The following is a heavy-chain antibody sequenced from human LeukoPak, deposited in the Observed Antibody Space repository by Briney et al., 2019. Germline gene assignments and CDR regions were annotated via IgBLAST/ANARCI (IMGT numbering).Heavy chain of an antibody. J-gene: IGHJ4*02. CDR3: AKNDILTGYYPTFDY. V-gene: IGHV3-23*01. CDR1: GFTFSSYA. CDR2: ISGSGGST. D-gene: IGHD3-9*01. Sequence: GGSLRLFCAASGFTFSSYAMSWVRQAPGKGLEWVSAISGSGGSTYYADSVKGRFTISRDNSKNTLYLQMNSLRAEDTAVYYCAKNDILTGYYPTFDYWGQGTLVTVSS.